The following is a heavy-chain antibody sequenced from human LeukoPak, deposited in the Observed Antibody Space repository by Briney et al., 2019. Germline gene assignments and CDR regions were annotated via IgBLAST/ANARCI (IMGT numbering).Heavy chain of an antibody. D-gene: IGHD1-26*01. CDR1: GGSISNSDYY. CDR3: ARDQRWELPAL. Sequence: SETLSLTCTVSGGSISNSDYYWSWIRQPAGKGLEWIGRIYTSGSTNYNPSLKSRVTMSVDTSKNQFSLKLSSVTAADTAVYYCARDQRWELPALWGQGTLVTVSS. CDR2: IYTSGST. V-gene: IGHV4-61*02. J-gene: IGHJ4*02.